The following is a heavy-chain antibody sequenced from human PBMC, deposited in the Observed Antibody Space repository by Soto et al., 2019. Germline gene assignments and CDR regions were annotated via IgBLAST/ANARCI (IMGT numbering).Heavy chain of an antibody. CDR1: GFTFSSYA. V-gene: IGHV3-23*01. Sequence: EVQLLESGGGLVQPGGSLRLSCAASGFTFSSYAMSWVRQAPGKGLEWVSAISGSGGSTYYADSVKGRFTITRDNSKNTLYLQMNSLRAEDTAVYYCAKDPYSSSWYDYWGQGTLVTVSS. D-gene: IGHD6-13*01. J-gene: IGHJ4*02. CDR2: ISGSGGST. CDR3: AKDPYSSSWYDY.